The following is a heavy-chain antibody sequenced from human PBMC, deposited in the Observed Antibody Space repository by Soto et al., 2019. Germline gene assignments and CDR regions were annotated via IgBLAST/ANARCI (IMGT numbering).Heavy chain of an antibody. D-gene: IGHD3-16*02. CDR3: EAEMTFGKLSVV. Sequence: KVSCKASGDTDTNYVISWVRQAPGQGLEWMGGIFPKFGTTYSAQKLQDRLTITADESTSTVYMQLSSLRLDDTAVYYCEAEMTFGKLSVVWGQGTTVTVS. J-gene: IGHJ6*02. V-gene: IGHV1-69*01. CDR1: GDTDTNYV. CDR2: IFPKFGTT.